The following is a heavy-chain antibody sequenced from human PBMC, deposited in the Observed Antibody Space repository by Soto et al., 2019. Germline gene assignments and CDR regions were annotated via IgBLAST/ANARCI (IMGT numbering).Heavy chain of an antibody. CDR3: VRDNGGTFDY. CDR1: GFTFSDYY. V-gene: IGHV3-11*05. J-gene: IGHJ4*02. CDR2: IGTSGST. Sequence: QAQLVESGGGLVKPGGSLRLSCAASGFTFSDYYMAWIRQAPGKGLEWVSYIGTSGSTNSADSVKGRFTISRDNAKNSLYLQMNSLRAEDAAVYYCVRDNGGTFDYWGQGTLVTVSS. D-gene: IGHD2-8*01.